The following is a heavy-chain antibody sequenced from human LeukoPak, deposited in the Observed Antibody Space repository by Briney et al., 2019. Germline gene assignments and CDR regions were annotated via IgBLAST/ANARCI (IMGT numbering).Heavy chain of an antibody. CDR2: IGGGGTE. CDR3: ARAQGALDY. Sequence: PGGSLRLSCAASGFTFRNYSMNWVRQAPGKGLEWVSGIGGGGTEYYADSVKGRFIISSDSSQNLVHLQMNSLTVEDTAVYYCARAQGALDYWGQGTLVTVSS. CDR1: GFTFRNYS. J-gene: IGHJ4*02. D-gene: IGHD1-26*01. V-gene: IGHV3-21*04.